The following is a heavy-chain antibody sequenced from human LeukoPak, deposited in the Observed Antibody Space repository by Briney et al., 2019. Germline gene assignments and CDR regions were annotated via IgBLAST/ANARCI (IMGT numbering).Heavy chain of an antibody. D-gene: IGHD2/OR15-2a*01. Sequence: GGSLRLSCAASGFTFSSYAMNWVRQAPGKGLEWVSAINGRGDNTYYANSVKGRFTIPRDNSKSTLFLQMNSLRAEDTAIYYCAKDRVSPGFNLFDPWGQGTLVTVSS. CDR3: AKDRVSPGFNLFDP. J-gene: IGHJ5*02. V-gene: IGHV3-23*01. CDR1: GFTFSSYA. CDR2: INGRGDNT.